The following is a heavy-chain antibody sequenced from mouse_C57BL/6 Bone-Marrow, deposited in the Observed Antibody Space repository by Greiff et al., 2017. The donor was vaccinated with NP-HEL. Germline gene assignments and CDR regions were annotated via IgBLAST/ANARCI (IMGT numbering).Heavy chain of an antibody. J-gene: IGHJ4*01. V-gene: IGHV5-12*01. CDR2: ISNGGGST. CDR1: GFTFSDYY. CDR3: ARRDSNYESYYAMDY. D-gene: IGHD2-5*01. Sequence: EVQGVESGGGLVQPGGSLKLSCAASGFTFSDYYMYWVRQTPEKRLEWVAYISNGGGSTYYPDTVKGRFTISRDNAKNTLYLQMSRLKSEDTAMYYCARRDSNYESYYAMDYWGQGTSVTVSS.